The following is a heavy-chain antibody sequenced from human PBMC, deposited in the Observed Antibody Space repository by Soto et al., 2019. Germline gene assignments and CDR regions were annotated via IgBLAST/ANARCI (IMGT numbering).Heavy chain of an antibody. J-gene: IGHJ4*02. CDR1: ADSFSSYG. CDR3: ARVFPDGWVEPGVVRGYLDT. V-gene: IGHV1-69*01. Sequence: QMQLVQSRAEVKEPGSAVKVSCKAPADSFSSYGISWVRQAPGQGLEWMGGIIPIFGTTNYAEKFQGRVTITADESTNTAYMELSSLRSEDTALYYCARVFPDGWVEPGVVRGYLDTWGRGTLVTVSS. CDR2: IIPIFGTT. D-gene: IGHD3-3*01.